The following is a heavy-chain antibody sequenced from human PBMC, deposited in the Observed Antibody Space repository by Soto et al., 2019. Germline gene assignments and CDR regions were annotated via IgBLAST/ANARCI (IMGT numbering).Heavy chain of an antibody. CDR2: ISSNGGST. J-gene: IGHJ6*02. V-gene: IGHV3-64D*08. CDR3: VHGPRGNYYYYYGMDV. D-gene: IGHD3-10*01. CDR1: GYTFSSYA. Sequence: GGSLSLSSSASGYTFSSYAMHWVRQAPGKGLEYVSAISSNGGSTYYADSVKGRFTISRDNSKNTLYLQMSSLRAEDTAVYYCVHGPRGNYYYYYGMDVCGQGTTVTVSS.